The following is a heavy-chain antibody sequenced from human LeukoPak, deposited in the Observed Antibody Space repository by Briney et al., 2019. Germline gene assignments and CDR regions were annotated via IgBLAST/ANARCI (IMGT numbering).Heavy chain of an antibody. J-gene: IGHJ4*02. CDR3: ARAPLLLGGYYFDY. V-gene: IGHV3-66*01. D-gene: IGHD1-26*01. Sequence: GGSLRLSCAASGFIVRSNYMSWVRQAPGKGLEWVSVIYSGGSTYYADSVKGRFTISRDNSKNTLYLQINSLRAEDTAVYYCARAPLLLGGYYFDYWGQGTLVTVSS. CDR2: IYSGGST. CDR1: GFIVRSNY.